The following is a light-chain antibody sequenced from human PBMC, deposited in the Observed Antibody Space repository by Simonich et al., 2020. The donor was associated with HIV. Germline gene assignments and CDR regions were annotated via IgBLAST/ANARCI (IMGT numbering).Light chain of an antibody. V-gene: IGKV4-1*01. Sequence: DIVMTQSPDSLAVSLGERATINCKSSQSVLYNSNNKNYLAWDQQKPGQPPKLLIYWASTRESGVPDRFSGSGSGTDFTLTISSLQAEDVAVYYCQQYNNWWTFGQGTKVEIK. CDR1: QSVLYNSNNKNY. J-gene: IGKJ1*01. CDR2: WAS. CDR3: QQYNNWWT.